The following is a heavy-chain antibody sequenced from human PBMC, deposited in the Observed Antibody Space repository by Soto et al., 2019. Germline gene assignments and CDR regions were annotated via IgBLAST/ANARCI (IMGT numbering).Heavy chain of an antibody. CDR3: ATTIGYSYYYYGMDV. D-gene: IGHD5-12*01. Sequence: QVQLVQSRAEVTKPGASVKVSCKASGYTLTSYGISWVRQAPGQGLEWMGWISAYNGDTNYAQSLQGRVTMTTGTSTTTAYMELRSLRSDDTAVYYCATTIGYSYYYYGMDVWGQGTTVTVSS. V-gene: IGHV1-18*01. CDR2: ISAYNGDT. J-gene: IGHJ6*02. CDR1: GYTLTSYG.